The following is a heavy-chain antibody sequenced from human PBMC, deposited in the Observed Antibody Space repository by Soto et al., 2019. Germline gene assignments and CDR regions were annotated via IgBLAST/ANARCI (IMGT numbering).Heavy chain of an antibody. CDR1: GGTFSNCA. CDR3: ARGPSLYGSGRFLQPHNFYYYGLDV. J-gene: IGHJ6*02. V-gene: IGHV1-69*01. D-gene: IGHD3-10*01. CDR2: IIPSFRTT. Sequence: VQLVQSGAEVKKPGSSVKVSCRASGGTFSNCALTWVRLAPGQGLEWMGGIIPSFRTTTYAQHFQGRVTIVADESTNTAYMELSSLRSDDTAVYFCARGPSLYGSGRFLQPHNFYYYGLDVWGQGTTVTVSS.